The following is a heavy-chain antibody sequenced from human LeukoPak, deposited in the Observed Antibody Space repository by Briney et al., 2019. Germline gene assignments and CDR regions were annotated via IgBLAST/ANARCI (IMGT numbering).Heavy chain of an antibody. CDR1: GFTFDDYA. Sequence: GGSLRLSCAASGFTFDDYAMHWVRQAPGKGLEWVSLISGDGGSTYYADSVKGRFTISRDNSENSLYLQMNSLRTEDTALYYCAKDTGPDCSGGSCYSLRFYYYGMDAWGQGTTVTVSS. CDR3: AKDTGPDCSGGSCYSLRFYYYGMDA. D-gene: IGHD2-15*01. CDR2: ISGDGGST. J-gene: IGHJ6*02. V-gene: IGHV3-43*02.